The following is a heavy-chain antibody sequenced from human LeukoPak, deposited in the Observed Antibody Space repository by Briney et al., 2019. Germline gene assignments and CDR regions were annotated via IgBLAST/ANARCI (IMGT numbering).Heavy chain of an antibody. CDR2: IWYDGSNK. J-gene: IGHJ4*02. CDR1: AFTFSSYG. V-gene: IGHV3-33*06. D-gene: IGHD6-13*01. Sequence: PGRSLRLSCAASAFTFSSYGMHWVRQAPGKGLEWVAVIWYDGSNKYYADSVKGRFTISRDNSKNTLYLQMNSLRAEDTAVYYCAKDSGYSSSWYAYWGQGTLVTVSS. CDR3: AKDSGYSSSWYAY.